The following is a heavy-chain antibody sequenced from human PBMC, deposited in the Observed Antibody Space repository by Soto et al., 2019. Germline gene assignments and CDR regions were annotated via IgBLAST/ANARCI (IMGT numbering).Heavy chain of an antibody. J-gene: IGHJ4*02. D-gene: IGHD1-26*01. V-gene: IGHV3-23*01. CDR3: AKVAVGTIIGY. Sequence: GGSLSPACPVAGLSISSYAMSWVRQAPGKGLEWVSAISGSGGSTYYADSVKGRFTISRDNSKNTLYLQMNSLRAEDTAVFFCAKVAVGTIIGYWGQGTLVTVSS. CDR1: GLSISSYA. CDR2: ISGSGGST.